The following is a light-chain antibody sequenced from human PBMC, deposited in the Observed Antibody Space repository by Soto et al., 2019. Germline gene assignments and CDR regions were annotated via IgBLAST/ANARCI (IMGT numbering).Light chain of an antibody. J-gene: IGKJ2*01. Sequence: AIQMTQSPSSLSASVGDRVTITCRASQDIRNDLGWFQQKPGKAPRLLIYGASNLQSGVPSRFSGSGSGTDFTLTISSLQPEDFATYSCLQDYNHPFTFGQGTKLEIK. CDR1: QDIRND. CDR3: LQDYNHPFT. V-gene: IGKV1-6*01. CDR2: GAS.